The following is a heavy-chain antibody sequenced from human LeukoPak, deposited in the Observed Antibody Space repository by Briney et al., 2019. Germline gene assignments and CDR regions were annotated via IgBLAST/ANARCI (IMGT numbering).Heavy chain of an antibody. Sequence: ASETLSLTCAVYGGSFSGYYWSWIRQPPGKGLEWIGYIYYSGSTYYNPSLKSRVTISVDTSKNQFSLKLSSVTAADTAVYYCARDWQPYYYDSSPTGYAFDIWGQGTMVTVSS. CDR2: IYYSGST. D-gene: IGHD3-22*01. J-gene: IGHJ3*02. CDR1: GGSFSGYY. V-gene: IGHV4-34*01. CDR3: ARDWQPYYYDSSPTGYAFDI.